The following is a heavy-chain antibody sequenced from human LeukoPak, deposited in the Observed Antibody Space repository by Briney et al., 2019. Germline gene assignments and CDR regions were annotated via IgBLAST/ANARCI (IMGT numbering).Heavy chain of an antibody. CDR2: INTSNGNR. CDR3: ATAVTDAYHDY. D-gene: IGHD5-24*01. Sequence: ASVKVSCKASGYTFTGYYMHWVRQAPGQGLEWMGWINTSNGNRNYAQNLQGRVTMTTDTSTNTAYMELRSLRSDDAAIYYCATAVTDAYHDYWGQGTLVTVSS. CDR1: GYTFTGYY. V-gene: IGHV1-18*04. J-gene: IGHJ4*02.